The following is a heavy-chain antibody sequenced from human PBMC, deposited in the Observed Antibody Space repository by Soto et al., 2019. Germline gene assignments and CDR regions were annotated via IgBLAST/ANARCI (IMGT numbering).Heavy chain of an antibody. V-gene: IGHV5-10-1*04. CDR2: IDPSDSYT. J-gene: IGHJ6*02. Sequence: GESLKISCKGSGYSFINYWITWVRQMPGKGLEWMGRIDPSDSYTNYSPSFQGQVSISADTSISTAYLQWTSLKASDTAMYYCARSRRGAYSSGWYSPSGYYNYGIDVWGQGTKVTVSS. CDR3: ARSRRGAYSSGWYSPSGYYNYGIDV. CDR1: GYSFINYW. D-gene: IGHD6-19*01.